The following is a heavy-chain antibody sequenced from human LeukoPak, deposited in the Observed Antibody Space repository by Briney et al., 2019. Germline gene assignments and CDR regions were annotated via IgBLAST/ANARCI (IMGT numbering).Heavy chain of an antibody. D-gene: IGHD1-26*01. V-gene: IGHV3-23*01. CDR2: ISGSGGST. J-gene: IGHJ6*02. CDR3: AKDSGGSYYYYYGMDV. Sequence: PGASLRLSCAASGFTFSSYAMSWVRQAPGKGLEWVSAISGSGGSTYYADSVKGRFTISRDNSKNTLYLQMNSLRAEDTAVYYCAKDSGGSYYYYYGMDVWGQGTTATVSS. CDR1: GFTFSSYA.